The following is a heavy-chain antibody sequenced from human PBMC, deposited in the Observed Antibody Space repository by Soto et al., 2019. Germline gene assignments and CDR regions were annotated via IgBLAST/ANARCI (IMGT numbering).Heavy chain of an antibody. V-gene: IGHV3-30*18. CDR3: AKEHSDYYDSSGFDY. CDR2: ISYDGSNK. D-gene: IGHD3-22*01. J-gene: IGHJ4*02. CDR1: GFTFSSYG. Sequence: QVQLVESGGGVVQPGRSLRLSCAASGFTFSSYGMHWVRQAPGKGLEWVAVISYDGSNKYYADSVKGRFTISRDNSKNTLYLPMNSLRAEDTSVYYCAKEHSDYYDSSGFDYWGQGTLVTVSS.